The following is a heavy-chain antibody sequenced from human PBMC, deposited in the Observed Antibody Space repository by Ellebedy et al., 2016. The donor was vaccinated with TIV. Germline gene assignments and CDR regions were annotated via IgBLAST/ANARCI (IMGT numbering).Heavy chain of an antibody. J-gene: IGHJ4*02. Sequence: AASVKVSCKASGYNFRSFGITWVRQAPGQELEWMGWNTPHNGNRNYAQKLQGRLTLTTDTSTNTAYMELKSLSSDDTAVYYCARGNYYDGSGFPSFDYWGQGTRVTIS. D-gene: IGHD3-22*01. CDR1: GYNFRSFG. V-gene: IGHV1-18*01. CDR2: NTPHNGNR. CDR3: ARGNYYDGSGFPSFDY.